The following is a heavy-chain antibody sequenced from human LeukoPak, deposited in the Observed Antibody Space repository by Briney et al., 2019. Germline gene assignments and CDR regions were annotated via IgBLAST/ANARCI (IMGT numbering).Heavy chain of an antibody. V-gene: IGHV1-69*04. CDR1: GGTFSSYA. Sequence: ASVKVSFKASGGTFSSYAISWVRQAPGQGLEWMGRIIPIIGIANYAQKFQGRVMITADKSTSTAYMELSSLRSEDTAVYYCARGLSYGSGSYYLLWGQGTLVTVSS. CDR3: ARGLSYGSGSYYLL. J-gene: IGHJ4*02. CDR2: IIPIIGIA. D-gene: IGHD3-10*01.